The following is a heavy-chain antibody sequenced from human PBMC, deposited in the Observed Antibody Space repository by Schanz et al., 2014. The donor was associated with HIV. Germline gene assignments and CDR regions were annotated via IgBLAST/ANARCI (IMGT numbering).Heavy chain of an antibody. Sequence: QVQLVQSGAEVKKPGASVKLSSKASGYTFTSYYVHWVRQAPGQGLEWMGWMNPNSGNTGFAQKFQGRVTMTRNTSINTAYMELSSLRSEDTAVYYCASLVGATGLELDYWGQGTLVTVSS. CDR3: ASLVGATGLELDY. V-gene: IGHV1-8*02. CDR2: MNPNSGNT. D-gene: IGHD1-26*01. J-gene: IGHJ4*02. CDR1: GYTFTSYY.